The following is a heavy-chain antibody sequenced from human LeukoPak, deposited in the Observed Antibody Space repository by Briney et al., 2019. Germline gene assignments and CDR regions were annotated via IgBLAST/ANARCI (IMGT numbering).Heavy chain of an antibody. CDR1: GYTLTELS. CDR3: ATHYDSSGYYYY. D-gene: IGHD3-22*01. Sequence: EASVKVSCKVSGYTLTELSTHWVRQAPGKGLEWMGGFDPEDGETIYAQKFQGRVTMTEDTSTDTAYMELSSLRSEDTAVYYCATHYDSSGYYYYWGQGTLVTVSS. V-gene: IGHV1-24*01. CDR2: FDPEDGET. J-gene: IGHJ4*02.